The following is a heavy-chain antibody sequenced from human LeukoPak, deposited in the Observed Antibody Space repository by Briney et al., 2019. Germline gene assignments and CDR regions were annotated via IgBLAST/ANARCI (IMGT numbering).Heavy chain of an antibody. V-gene: IGHV4-31*11. Sequence: SETLSLTCAVYGGSFSGYYWSWIRQHPGKGLEYIGHIYYSGSTDYTPSLKSRVTISIDTSKNQFSLKVTSVTAADTAVYYCARAGSYRWFDPWGQGTLVTVSS. CDR2: IYYSGST. CDR3: ARAGSYRWFDP. CDR1: GGSFSGYY. D-gene: IGHD3-10*01. J-gene: IGHJ5*02.